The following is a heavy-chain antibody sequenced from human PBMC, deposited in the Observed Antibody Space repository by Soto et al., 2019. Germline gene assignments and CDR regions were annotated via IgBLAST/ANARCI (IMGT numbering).Heavy chain of an antibody. CDR2: ISYDGSHK. CDR1: GFTFSSSG. Sequence: PGGSLRLSCAASGFTFSSSGMHWVRQAPGKGLEWVALISYDGSHKYYADSVKGRFTISRDNSKNTLYLQMNSLRAEDTAVYYCAKDLTWGPVYDYIWGSYRYTGDAAFDIWGQGTMVTVSS. D-gene: IGHD3-16*02. V-gene: IGHV3-30*18. CDR3: AKDLTWGPVYDYIWGSYRYTGDAAFDI. J-gene: IGHJ3*02.